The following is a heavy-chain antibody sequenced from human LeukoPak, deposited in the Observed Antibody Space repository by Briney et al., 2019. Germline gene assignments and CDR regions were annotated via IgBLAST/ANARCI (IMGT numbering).Heavy chain of an antibody. D-gene: IGHD1-26*01. Sequence: SVKVSCKASGGTFSSYAISWVRQAPGQGLEWMERIIPILGIANYAQKFQGRVTITADKSTSTAYMELSSLRSEDTAVYYCARDSGSYSDYWGQGTLVTVSS. CDR3: ARDSGSYSDY. CDR1: GGTFSSYA. CDR2: IIPILGIA. V-gene: IGHV1-69*04. J-gene: IGHJ4*02.